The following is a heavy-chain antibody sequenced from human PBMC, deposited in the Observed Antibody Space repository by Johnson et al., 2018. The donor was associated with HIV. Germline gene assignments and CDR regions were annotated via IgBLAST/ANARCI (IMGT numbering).Heavy chain of an antibody. CDR2: INWNGGST. J-gene: IGHJ3*02. V-gene: IGHV3-20*04. Sequence: VQLVESGGGLVQPGRSLRLSCAGSGFTFYDYAMNWVRQAPGKGLEWVSGINWNGGSTGYADSVKGRFTIYRDNSNNTLYLQMNSLRAEDTAVYYCARDEGIAAAGTNDAFDIWGQGTMVTVSS. CDR1: GFTFYDYA. D-gene: IGHD6-13*01. CDR3: ARDEGIAAAGTNDAFDI.